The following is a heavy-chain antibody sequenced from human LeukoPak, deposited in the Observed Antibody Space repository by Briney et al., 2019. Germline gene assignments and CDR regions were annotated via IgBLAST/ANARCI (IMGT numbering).Heavy chain of an antibody. V-gene: IGHV3-30-3*01. CDR2: ISYDGSNK. CDR3: ARVSGSGSYSFDY. D-gene: IGHD1-26*01. J-gene: IGHJ4*02. Sequence: SGRSLRLSCAASGFTFSSYAMHWVRQAPGKGLEWVAVISYDGSNKYYADSVKGRFTISRDNPRNTLYLQMNSLRAEDTAVYYCARVSGSGSYSFDYWGQGTLVTVSS. CDR1: GFTFSSYA.